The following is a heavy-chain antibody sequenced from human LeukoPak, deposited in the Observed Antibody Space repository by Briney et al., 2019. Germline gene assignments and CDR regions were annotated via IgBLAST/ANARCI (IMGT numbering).Heavy chain of an antibody. CDR2: IYYNGNT. J-gene: IGHJ4*02. V-gene: IGHV4-59*11. D-gene: IGHD5-12*01. CDR1: GGSISSHY. CDR3: ARVSGGYSGYDSGGDY. Sequence: SETLSLTCSVSGGSISSHYWSWIRQAPGKRLEWIGYIYYNGNTNYNSSLKSRVTISVDTSKNQFSLKLSSVTAADTAVYYCARVSGGYSGYDSGGDYWGQGTLVTVSS.